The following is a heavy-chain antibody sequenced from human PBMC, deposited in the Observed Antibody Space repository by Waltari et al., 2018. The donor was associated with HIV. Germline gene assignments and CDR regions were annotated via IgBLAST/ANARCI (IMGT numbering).Heavy chain of an antibody. CDR2: VSSDGNST. CDR1: GVTFSTYW. Sequence: EVKLVESGGRLVQPRGSHRISCVASGVTFSTYWMHWVRQAPGKGLVWISRVSSDGNSTVYADSVKGRFTISRDNAKNTLFLQMNSLRVEDTAVYFCARSLYYDFWSAYPPDYWGQGTRVTVSS. J-gene: IGHJ4*02. V-gene: IGHV3-74*03. CDR3: ARSLYYDFWSAYPPDY. D-gene: IGHD3-3*01.